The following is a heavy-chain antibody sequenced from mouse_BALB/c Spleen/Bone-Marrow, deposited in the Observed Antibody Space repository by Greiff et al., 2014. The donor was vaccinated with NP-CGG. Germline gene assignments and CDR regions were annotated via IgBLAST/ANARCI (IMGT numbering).Heavy chain of an antibody. CDR2: IDPENGNT. V-gene: IGHV14-1*02. J-gene: IGHJ4*01. CDR1: GFNIKDYY. CDR3: ARSYYYGSSLYAMDY. Sequence: EVQLQQSGAELVRPGALVKLSCKASGFNIKDYYMHWVKQRPEQGLEWIGWIDPENGNTIYDPKFQGKASITADTSSNTAYLQLSSLTSKDTAVYYCARSYYYGSSLYAMDYWGQGTSVTVSS. D-gene: IGHD1-1*01.